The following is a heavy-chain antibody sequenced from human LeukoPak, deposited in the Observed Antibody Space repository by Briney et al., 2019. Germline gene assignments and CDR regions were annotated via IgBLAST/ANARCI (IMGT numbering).Heavy chain of an antibody. CDR1: GGSFSGYY. Sequence: SETLSLTCAAYGGSFSGYYWSWIRQPPGKGLEWIGEINHSGSTNYNPSLKSRVTISVDTSKNQFSLKLSSVTAADTAVYYCARRSRHYDILTGYFRNWGQGTLVTVSS. J-gene: IGHJ4*02. D-gene: IGHD3-9*01. CDR2: INHSGST. CDR3: ARRSRHYDILTGYFRN. V-gene: IGHV4-34*01.